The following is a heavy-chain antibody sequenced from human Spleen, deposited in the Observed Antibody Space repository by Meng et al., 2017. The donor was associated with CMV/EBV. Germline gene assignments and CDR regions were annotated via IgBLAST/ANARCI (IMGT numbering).Heavy chain of an antibody. CDR2: MDPNSGDT. CDR3: AREARVFWSGHFDI. J-gene: IGHJ4*02. Sequence: ASVKVSCKASGYSFTNYDINWVRQATGQGLEWMGWMDPNSGDTGYAQKFQGRVTLTRDTSISTAYLELSSLRSDDTAVYYCAREARVFWSGHFDIWGQGTLVTVSS. D-gene: IGHD3-3*01. CDR1: GYSFTNYD. V-gene: IGHV1-8*01.